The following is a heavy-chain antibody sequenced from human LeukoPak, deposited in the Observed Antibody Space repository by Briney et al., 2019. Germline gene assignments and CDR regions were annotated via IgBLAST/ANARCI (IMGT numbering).Heavy chain of an antibody. CDR1: GGSFSGYY. CDR2: INHSGST. V-gene: IGHV4-34*01. J-gene: IGHJ5*02. Sequence: PSETLSLTCAVYGGSFSGYYWSWTRQPPGKGLEWIGEINHSGSTNYNPSLKSRVTISVDTSKNQFSLKLSSVTAADTAVYYCARGASGYYRQDWFDPWGQGTLVTVSS. D-gene: IGHD3-22*01. CDR3: ARGASGYYRQDWFDP.